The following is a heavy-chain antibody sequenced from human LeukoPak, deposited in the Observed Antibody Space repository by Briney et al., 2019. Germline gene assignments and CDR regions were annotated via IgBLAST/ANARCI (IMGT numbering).Heavy chain of an antibody. CDR1: GFTFSNYA. CDR2: ISGSGGST. Sequence: PGGSLRLSCAASGFTFSNYAMSWVRQAPGKGLEWVSAISGSGGSTYYADSVKGRFTISRDNSKNTLYLQMNSLRAEDTAVYYVGVVPAAMSRNWFDPWGQGTLVTVSS. V-gene: IGHV3-23*01. CDR3: GVVPAAMSRNWFDP. J-gene: IGHJ5*02. D-gene: IGHD2-2*01.